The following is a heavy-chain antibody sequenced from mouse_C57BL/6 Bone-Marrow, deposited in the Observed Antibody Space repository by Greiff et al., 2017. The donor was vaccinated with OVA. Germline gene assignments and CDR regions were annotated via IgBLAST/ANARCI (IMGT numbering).Heavy chain of an antibody. CDR3: ARQNMSYHGFDY. CDR1: GFTFSDYG. J-gene: IGHJ2*01. CDR2: ISNLAYSI. V-gene: IGHV5-15*01. D-gene: IGHD1-1*01. Sequence: EVPLVESGGGLVQPGGSLKLSCAASGFTFSDYGMAWVRQAPRKGPEWVAFISNLAYSIYYADTVTGRFTISRENATSTLYMEMSSLRSEDTAMYYCARQNMSYHGFDYWGQGTTLTVSS.